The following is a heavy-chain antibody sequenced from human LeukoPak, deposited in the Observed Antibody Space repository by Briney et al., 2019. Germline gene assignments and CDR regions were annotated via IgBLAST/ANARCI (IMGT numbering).Heavy chain of an antibody. Sequence: GRSLRLSCAASGFTFSSYGMHWVRQAPGKGLEWVAVISYDGSNKYYADSVKGRFTISRDNSKNTLYLQMNSLRAEDTAVYYCARTAARGFDYWGQGTLVTVSS. CDR2: ISYDGSNK. J-gene: IGHJ4*02. CDR1: GFTFSSYG. CDR3: ARTAARGFDY. D-gene: IGHD6-6*01. V-gene: IGHV3-30*03.